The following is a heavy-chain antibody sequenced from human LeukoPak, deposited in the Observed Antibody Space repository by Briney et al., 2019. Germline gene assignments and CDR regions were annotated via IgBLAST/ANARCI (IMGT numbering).Heavy chain of an antibody. J-gene: IGHJ4*02. D-gene: IGHD3-16*01. V-gene: IGHV4-59*01. CDR2: IYYTGST. Sequence: SETLSLTCTVSGGSISSYYWSWIRQPPGKGLEWIGYIYYTGSTNYNPSLKSRVTISVDTSKNEFSLKLSSVTAADTAVYYCARSGKSAYILDYWGQGTLVTVSS. CDR1: GGSISSYY. CDR3: ARSGKSAYILDY.